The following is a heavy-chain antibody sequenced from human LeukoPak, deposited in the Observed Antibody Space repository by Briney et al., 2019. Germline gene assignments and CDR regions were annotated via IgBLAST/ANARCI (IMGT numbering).Heavy chain of an antibody. D-gene: IGHD1-26*01. V-gene: IGHV4-30-4*01. CDR3: ARDRPGVVGGNWFDP. J-gene: IGHJ5*02. CDR1: GGSMSSGDYY. Sequence: SETLSLTCTVSGGSMSSGDYYWSWIRQPPRKGLEWIGNINYSGSTDYNPSLKSRVAISVDTSKNQFSLRLSSVTAADTAVYYCARDRPGVVGGNWFDPWGQGTLVIVSS. CDR2: INYSGST.